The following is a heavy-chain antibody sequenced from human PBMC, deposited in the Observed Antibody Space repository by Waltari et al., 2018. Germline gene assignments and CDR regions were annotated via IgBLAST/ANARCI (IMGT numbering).Heavy chain of an antibody. J-gene: IGHJ4*02. V-gene: IGHV3-74*01. Sequence: EVQLVASGGGLVQPGGSLRLSCAASGLTFSGHWMHWVRQAPGKGLVWVSRSNREGSSTSYADFVKGRFTISRDNAKNTLYLQMNSLRAEDTAVYYCARNSKDWRSDGGLDYWGQGTLVTVSS. D-gene: IGHD3-16*01. CDR3: ARNSKDWRSDGGLDY. CDR1: GLTFSGHW. CDR2: SNREGSST.